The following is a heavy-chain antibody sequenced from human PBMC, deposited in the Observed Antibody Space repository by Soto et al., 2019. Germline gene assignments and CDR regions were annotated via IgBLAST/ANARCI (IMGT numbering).Heavy chain of an antibody. D-gene: IGHD6-13*01. CDR3: ARGKGVLAAAGRTRDY. CDR2: ISSSSSYI. CDR1: GFTFSSYS. Sequence: GGSLRLSCAASGFTFSSYSMNWVRQAPGKGLEWVSSISSSSSYIYYADSVKGRFTISRDNAKNSLYLQMNSLRAEDTAVYYCARGKGVLAAAGRTRDYWGQGALVTVSS. V-gene: IGHV3-21*01. J-gene: IGHJ4*02.